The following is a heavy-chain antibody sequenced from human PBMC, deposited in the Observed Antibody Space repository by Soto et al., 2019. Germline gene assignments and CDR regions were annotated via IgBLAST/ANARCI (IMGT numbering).Heavy chain of an antibody. D-gene: IGHD6-25*01. Sequence: SHAVSLTGASCGGSGCGTRCAWNWIRQSPSRGLEWLGRTYYRSRWYNDYAVSVKSRITVTPDTSKNQFSLHLNSVTPEDTAVYYCARAFPYYLSSDTYPAYRGQGAPVPVSS. CDR1: GGSGCGTRCA. CDR3: ARAFPYYLSSDTYPAY. V-gene: IGHV6-1*01. J-gene: IGHJ1*01. CDR2: TYYRSRWYN.